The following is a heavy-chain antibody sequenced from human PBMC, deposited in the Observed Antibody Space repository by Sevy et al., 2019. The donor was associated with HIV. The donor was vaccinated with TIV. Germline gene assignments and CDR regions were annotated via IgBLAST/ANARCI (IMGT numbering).Heavy chain of an antibody. CDR2: ISPFNGDT. Sequence: ASVKVSCEASGYTFTNYRIYWVRQAPGQGLEWMGWISPFNGDTNYVQKLQGRVTMITDTSTSTAYMELRSLRSDDTAVYYCARAYCRGGSCYSLAYWGQGTLVTVSS. D-gene: IGHD2-15*01. V-gene: IGHV1-18*01. CDR3: ARAYCRGGSCYSLAY. J-gene: IGHJ4*02. CDR1: GYTFTNYR.